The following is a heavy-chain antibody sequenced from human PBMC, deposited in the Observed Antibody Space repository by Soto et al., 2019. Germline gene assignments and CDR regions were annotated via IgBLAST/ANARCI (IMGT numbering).Heavy chain of an antibody. CDR1: GYTFTGYY. Sequence: ASVKVSCKASGYTFTGYYMHWVRQAPGQGLEWMGWINPNSGGTNYAQKFQGWVTMTRDTSISTAYMELSRLRSDDTAVYYCAREFGELRYYYGMDVWGQGTTVTVSS. CDR2: INPNSGGT. CDR3: AREFGELRYYYGMDV. D-gene: IGHD3-10*01. J-gene: IGHJ6*02. V-gene: IGHV1-2*04.